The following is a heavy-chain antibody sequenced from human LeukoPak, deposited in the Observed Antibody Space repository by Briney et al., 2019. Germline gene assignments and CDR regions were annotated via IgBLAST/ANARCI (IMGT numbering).Heavy chain of an antibody. V-gene: IGHV3-21*01. CDR1: GFTFSGYD. CDR2: ISGSSSYI. CDR3: VREAAATLFDY. J-gene: IGHJ4*02. D-gene: IGHD1-26*01. Sequence: GGSLRLSCAASGFTFSGYDMNRVRQAPGKGLEWVSSISGSSSYIYYADSMKGRFTISRDNTQNSLSLRMNSLRAEDTAVYYCVREAAATLFDYWGQGTLVTVSS.